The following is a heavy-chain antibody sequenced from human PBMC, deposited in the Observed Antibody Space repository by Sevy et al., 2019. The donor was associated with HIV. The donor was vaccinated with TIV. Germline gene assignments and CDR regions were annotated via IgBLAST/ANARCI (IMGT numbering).Heavy chain of an antibody. Sequence: ASVEVSCKASGYTFISYSISWVRQAPGQGLEWMGWISAYNGNTSYAQKLQGRVTVTTDTSTSTAYMELRSLRSDDTAVYYCARDRGYCTNGVCYTMYYFDYWGQGTLVTVSS. CDR1: GYTFISYS. V-gene: IGHV1-18*01. CDR3: ARDRGYCTNGVCYTMYYFDY. CDR2: ISAYNGNT. J-gene: IGHJ4*02. D-gene: IGHD2-8*01.